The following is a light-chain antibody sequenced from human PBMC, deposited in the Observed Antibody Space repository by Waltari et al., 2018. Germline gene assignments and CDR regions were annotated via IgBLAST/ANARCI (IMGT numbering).Light chain of an antibody. CDR3: SSFSGSSNPVV. Sequence: QSALTQPASVSGSPGQSITISCTGTRRDIGGYDYVSWYQQHPGKAPRLLIYEVNNRPSWVSTRFSASKSGNTASLTISGLQTADEADYYCSSFSGSSNPVVFGRGTKLTVL. J-gene: IGLJ2*01. V-gene: IGLV2-14*01. CDR1: RRDIGGYDY. CDR2: EVN.